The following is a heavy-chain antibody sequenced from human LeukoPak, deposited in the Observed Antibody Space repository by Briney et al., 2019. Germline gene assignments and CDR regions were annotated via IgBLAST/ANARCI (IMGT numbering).Heavy chain of an antibody. CDR3: ARAVPGELFDY. Sequence: GGSLRLSCAASGFTFSSYAMHWVRQAPGKGLEWVAVISYDGSNKYYADSVKGRFTISRDNSKDTLYLQMNSLRAEDTAVYYCARAVPGELFDYWGQGTLVTVSS. J-gene: IGHJ4*02. V-gene: IGHV3-30-3*01. CDR2: ISYDGSNK. CDR1: GFTFSSYA. D-gene: IGHD3-10*01.